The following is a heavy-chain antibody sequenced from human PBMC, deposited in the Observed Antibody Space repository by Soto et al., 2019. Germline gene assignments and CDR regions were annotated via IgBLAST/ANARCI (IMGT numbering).Heavy chain of an antibody. J-gene: IGHJ4*02. CDR2: IYHSGST. CDR1: GYFIATGYY. Sequence: PSETLSLTCAVSGYFIATGYYWGWIRQPPGKGLEWVGNIYHSGSTYYNPSLKSRVTISVDTSKNQFYLKLTSVTAADTAVYFCVGVVVIAYWGQGTLVTVSS. V-gene: IGHV4-38-2*01. CDR3: VGVVVIAY. D-gene: IGHD2-21*01.